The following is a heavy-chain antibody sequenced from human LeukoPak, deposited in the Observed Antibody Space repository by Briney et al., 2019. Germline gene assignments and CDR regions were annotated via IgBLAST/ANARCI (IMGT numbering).Heavy chain of an antibody. Sequence: SQTLSLTCAVSGGSISSGGYSWRWIRQPPGKGLEWIGYIYHSGSTYYNPSLKSRVTISVDRSKNQFSLKLSSVTAADTAVYYCARHSRSSGWSDYWGQGTLVTVSS. J-gene: IGHJ4*02. D-gene: IGHD6-19*01. CDR2: IYHSGST. CDR1: GGSISSGGYS. V-gene: IGHV4-30-2*01. CDR3: ARHSRSSGWSDY.